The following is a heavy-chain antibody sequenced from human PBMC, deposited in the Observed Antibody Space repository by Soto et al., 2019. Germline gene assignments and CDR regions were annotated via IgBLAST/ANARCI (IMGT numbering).Heavy chain of an antibody. CDR2: IWFDGSNK. CDR3: ASDTGAVAGLNWYFDL. V-gene: IGHV3-33*01. D-gene: IGHD6-19*01. J-gene: IGHJ2*01. Sequence: QVQLVESGGGVVQPGRSLRLSCAASGFTFSNYGMHWVRQAPGKGLQLVAVIWFDGSNKYYEDSVEGRFTISRDNSQNTLYLQMNSLRAEDTAVYYCASDTGAVAGLNWYFDLWGRGTLVTVSS. CDR1: GFTFSNYG.